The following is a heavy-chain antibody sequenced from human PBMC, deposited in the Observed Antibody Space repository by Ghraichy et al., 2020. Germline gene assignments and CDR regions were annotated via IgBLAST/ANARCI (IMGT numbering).Heavy chain of an antibody. D-gene: IGHD6-6*01. V-gene: IGHV1-69*06. CDR1: GGTFSSYA. CDR3: ASRRHIAARASHIGYYYYYMDV. CDR2: IIPIFGTA. J-gene: IGHJ6*03. Sequence: SVKVSCKASGGTFSSYAISWVRQAPGQGLEWMGGIIPIFGTANYAQKFQGRVTITADKSTSTAYMELSSLRSEDTAVYYCASRRHIAARASHIGYYYYYMDVWGKGTTVTVSS.